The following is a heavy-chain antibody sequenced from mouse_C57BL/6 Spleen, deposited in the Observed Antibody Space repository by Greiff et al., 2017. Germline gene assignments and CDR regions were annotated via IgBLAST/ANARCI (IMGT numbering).Heavy chain of an antibody. V-gene: IGHV5-17*01. CDR1: GFTFSDYG. Sequence: EVQLVESGGGLVKPGGSLKLSCAASGFTFSDYGMHWVRQAPEKGLEWVAYISSGSSTIYYADTVKGRFTISRDNTKNTLFLQMTSLRSEDTAMYYCASNYDYDDYAMDYWGQGTSVTVSS. J-gene: IGHJ4*01. CDR3: ASNYDYDDYAMDY. CDR2: ISSGSSTI. D-gene: IGHD2-4*01.